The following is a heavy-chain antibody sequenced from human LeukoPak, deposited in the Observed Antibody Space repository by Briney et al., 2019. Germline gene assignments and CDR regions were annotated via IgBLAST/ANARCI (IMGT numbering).Heavy chain of an antibody. J-gene: IGHJ4*02. Sequence: SETLSLTCAVSGGSISSGGYSWSWIRQPPGKGLEWIGYIYYSGSTYYSPSLKSRVTISVDTSKNQFSLKLSSVTAADTAVYYCARDRLQQQLVPGHWGQGTLVTVSS. CDR1: GGSISSGGYS. CDR3: ARDRLQQQLVPGH. CDR2: IYYSGST. D-gene: IGHD6-13*01. V-gene: IGHV4-30-4*07.